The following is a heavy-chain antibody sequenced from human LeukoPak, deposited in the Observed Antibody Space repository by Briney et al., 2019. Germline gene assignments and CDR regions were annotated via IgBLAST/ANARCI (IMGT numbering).Heavy chain of an antibody. CDR3: ARDYFYCGGDCFVDY. J-gene: IGHJ4*02. Sequence: GGSLRLSCAASGFTFSDYTMNWVRQAPGKGLEWVSSISGGSRSIYYVDSVKGRFTISRDNSKNSLYLQVNSLRAEDTAIYYCARDYFYCGGDCFVDYWGQGTLVTVSS. CDR2: ISGGSRSI. D-gene: IGHD2-21*02. V-gene: IGHV3-21*04. CDR1: GFTFSDYT.